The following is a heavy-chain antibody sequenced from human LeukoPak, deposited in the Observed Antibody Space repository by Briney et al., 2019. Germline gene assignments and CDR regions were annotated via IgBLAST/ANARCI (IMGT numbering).Heavy chain of an antibody. D-gene: IGHD6-13*01. CDR1: GFTFSSYA. Sequence: GGSLRLSCAASGFTFSSYALSWVRQAPGKGLEWVSVISGGGGNTYYADPVKGLFTISRDNSKNTLYLQMNSLRAEDTAVYYCAKDSRSSSSRGAFDSWGQGTLVTVSS. J-gene: IGHJ4*02. V-gene: IGHV3-23*01. CDR2: ISGGGGNT. CDR3: AKDSRSSSSRGAFDS.